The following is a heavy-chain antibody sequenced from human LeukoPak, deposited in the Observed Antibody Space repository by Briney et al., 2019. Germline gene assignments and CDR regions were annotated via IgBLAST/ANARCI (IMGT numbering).Heavy chain of an antibody. CDR3: AREPWPRAHIAVAGY. CDR2: INPSGGST. CDR1: GYTFTSYY. J-gene: IGHJ4*02. V-gene: IGHV1-46*01. Sequence: ASVKVSCKASGYTFTSYYMHWVRQAPGQGLEWMGIINPSGGSTSYAQKFQGRVTMTRDTSTSTVYMELSSLRSEDTAVYYCAREPWPRAHIAVAGYWGQGTLVTVSS. D-gene: IGHD6-19*01.